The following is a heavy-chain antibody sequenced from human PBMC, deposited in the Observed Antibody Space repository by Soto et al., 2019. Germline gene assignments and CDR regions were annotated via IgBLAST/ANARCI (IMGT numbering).Heavy chain of an antibody. CDR1: GFTFSSYG. D-gene: IGHD6-6*01. V-gene: IGHV3-30*18. CDR3: AKDAGPYSYSSSQYFDY. Sequence: QVQLVESGGGVVQPGRSLRLSCAASGFTFSSYGMHWVRQAPGKGLEWVAVISYDGSNNYYADSVKGRFTISRDNSKNTLYLQMNSLSAEDTAVYYCAKDAGPYSYSSSQYFDYWGQGTLVTVSS. CDR2: ISYDGSNN. J-gene: IGHJ4*02.